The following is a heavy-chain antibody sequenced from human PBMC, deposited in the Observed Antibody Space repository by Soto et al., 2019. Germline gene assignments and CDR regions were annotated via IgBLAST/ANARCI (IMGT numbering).Heavy chain of an antibody. CDR2: ISGSGGST. J-gene: IGHJ6*02. CDR3: AKDTGYSSGWYWNYYYGVDV. V-gene: IGHV3-23*01. D-gene: IGHD6-19*01. CDR1: GFTFSSYA. Sequence: GGSLRLSCAASGFTFSSYAMSWVRQAPGKGLEWVSAISGSGGSTYYADSVKGRFTISRDNSKNTLYLQMNSLRAEDTAVYYCAKDTGYSSGWYWNYYYGVDVWGQGTTVTVSS.